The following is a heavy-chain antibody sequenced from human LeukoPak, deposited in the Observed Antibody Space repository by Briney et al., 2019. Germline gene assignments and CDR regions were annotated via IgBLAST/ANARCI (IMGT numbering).Heavy chain of an antibody. J-gene: IGHJ4*02. Sequence: SETLSLTCTVSGGSISSYYWSWIRQPPGKGLEWIGYIYYSGSTNYNPSLKSRVTISVDTSKNQFSLKLSSVTAADTAVYYCARSLGGRSGSVDYWGQGTLVTVSS. D-gene: IGHD3-16*01. CDR2: IYYSGST. V-gene: IGHV4-59*08. CDR3: ARSLGGRSGSVDY. CDR1: GGSISSYY.